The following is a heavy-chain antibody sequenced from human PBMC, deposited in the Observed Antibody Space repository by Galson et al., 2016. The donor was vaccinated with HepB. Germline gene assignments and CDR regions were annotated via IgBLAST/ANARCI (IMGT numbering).Heavy chain of an antibody. CDR1: GFTFSNYA. Sequence: SLRLSCAASGFTFSNYAVSWVRQAPGKGLEWVSLITGSGGSTYSADSVKGRFTISRDNSRNTLYLQMNSLRTEDTAVYYCAKLPRFGVDSWGQGALVTVSS. J-gene: IGHJ4*02. D-gene: IGHD3-10*01. CDR2: ITGSGGST. V-gene: IGHV3-23*01. CDR3: AKLPRFGVDS.